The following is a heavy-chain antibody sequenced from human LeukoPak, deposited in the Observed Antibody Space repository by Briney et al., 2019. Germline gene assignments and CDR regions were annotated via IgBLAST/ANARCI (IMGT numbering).Heavy chain of an antibody. D-gene: IGHD6-6*01. CDR2: ISYSGTT. Sequence: PSETLSLTCTVSGYSISGYYWSWIRQPPGKGLEWIGYISYSGTTIYNPSLKSRVTISVDTSKNQFSLTLSSVTAADTAVYYCARGNSPYSSLSVWGQGTLVTVSS. V-gene: IGHV4-59*01. CDR3: ARGNSPYSSLSV. CDR1: GYSISGYY. J-gene: IGHJ4*02.